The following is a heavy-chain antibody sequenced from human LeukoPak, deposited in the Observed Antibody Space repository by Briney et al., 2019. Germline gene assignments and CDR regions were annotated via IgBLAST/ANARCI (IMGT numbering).Heavy chain of an antibody. CDR2: IRFDGNEK. D-gene: IGHD2/OR15-2a*01. V-gene: IGHV3-30*02. Sequence: GGSLRLSCIASGFMFSSYGMHWVRQAPGKGLEWVAFIRFDGNEKKYIDSVKGRFTISRDTSNNTLYLQMNSIRHEDTAVYFCAKNSLWTYFRFDSWGQGTLVTVSS. CDR1: GFMFSSYG. CDR3: AKNSLWTYFRFDS. J-gene: IGHJ5*01.